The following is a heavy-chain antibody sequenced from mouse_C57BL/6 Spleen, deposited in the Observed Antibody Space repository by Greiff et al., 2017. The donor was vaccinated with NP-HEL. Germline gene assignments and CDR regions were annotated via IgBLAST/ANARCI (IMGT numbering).Heavy chain of an antibody. V-gene: IGHV1-26*01. D-gene: IGHD2-3*01. CDR1: GYTFTDYY. CDR2: INPNNGGT. CDR3: ARRDRYYYYFDY. Sequence: VQLQQSGPELVKPGASVKISCKASGYTFTDYYMNWVKQSHGKSLEWIGDINPNNGGTSYNQKFKGKATLTVDKSSSTAYMELRSLTSEDSAVYYCARRDRYYYYFDYWGQGTTLTVSS. J-gene: IGHJ2*01.